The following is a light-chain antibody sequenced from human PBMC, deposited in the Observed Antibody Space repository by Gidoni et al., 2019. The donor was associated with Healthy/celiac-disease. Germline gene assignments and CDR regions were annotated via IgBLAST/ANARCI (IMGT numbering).Light chain of an antibody. V-gene: IGLV1-44*01. J-gene: IGLJ3*02. CDR3: AAWDDSLNGPV. CDR2: SNN. CDR1: SSNIGSNT. Sequence: QSVLTQPPSASGPPGQRVTISCSGSSSNIGSNTVNWYQQLPGTAPKPLIYSNNQRPSGVPDRCSGSKSGTSASLAISGLQSEDEADYYCAAWDDSLNGPVFGGGTKLTVL.